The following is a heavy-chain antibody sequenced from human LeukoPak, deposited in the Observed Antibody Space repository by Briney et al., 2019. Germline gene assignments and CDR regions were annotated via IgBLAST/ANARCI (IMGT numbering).Heavy chain of an antibody. V-gene: IGHV3-21*01. D-gene: IGHD3-10*01. CDR1: GFTFSSYS. CDR2: ISSSTSFI. J-gene: IGHJ4*02. Sequence: GGSLRLSCLASGFTFSSYSMNWVRQAPGKGLEWVSSISSSTSFIYYADSVKGRFTISRDNAKNSLYLQMDSLRAEDTAVYYCARDQPLPGGGVDYWGQGTLVTVSS. CDR3: ARDQPLPGGGVDY.